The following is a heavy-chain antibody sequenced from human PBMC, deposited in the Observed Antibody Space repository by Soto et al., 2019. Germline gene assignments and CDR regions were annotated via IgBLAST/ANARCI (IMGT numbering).Heavy chain of an antibody. V-gene: IGHV1-2*02. D-gene: IGHD3-10*01. Sequence: QVQLVQSGAEMKKPGASVNVSCEASGYTFTAYYIHWVRQAPGQGLEWMGWINPNGGGTKYAQKFQGRVTMPRETSINTAYMELTRLTSDDTAVYYCARAVHTMIQGVRFRVDQWGQGTLVTVSS. J-gene: IGHJ4*02. CDR3: ARAVHTMIQGVRFRVDQ. CDR2: INPNGGGT. CDR1: GYTFTAYY.